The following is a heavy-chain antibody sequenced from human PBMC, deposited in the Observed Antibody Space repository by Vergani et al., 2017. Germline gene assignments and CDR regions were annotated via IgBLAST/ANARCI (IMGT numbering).Heavy chain of an antibody. D-gene: IGHD2-2*01. Sequence: VQLLESGGDLVQPGGSLRLSCAASGFTFSSYSIHWVRQAPGKGLEWVALISWDGGKKYYADSVRGRFTISRDNSKTTLYLQMDSLRPDDTAVYYCARAMCSTTSCYWDYYYYMDVWGKGTTVTVSS. CDR1: GFTFSSYS. CDR3: ARAMCSTTSCYWDYYYYMDV. J-gene: IGHJ6*03. V-gene: IGHV3-30-3*01. CDR2: ISWDGGKK.